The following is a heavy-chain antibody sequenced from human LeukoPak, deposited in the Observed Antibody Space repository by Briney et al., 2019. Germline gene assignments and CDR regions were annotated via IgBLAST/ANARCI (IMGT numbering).Heavy chain of an antibody. CDR2: IYSGGST. D-gene: IGHD6-19*01. Sequence: GGSLRHSCAASGFTVSSNYMSWVRQAPGKGLEWVSVIYSGGSTYYADSVKGRFTISRDNSKNTLYLQMNSLRAEDTAVYYCARDPFSSGWTGGAFDIWGQGTMVTVSS. CDR1: GFTVSSNY. J-gene: IGHJ3*02. CDR3: ARDPFSSGWTGGAFDI. V-gene: IGHV3-66*01.